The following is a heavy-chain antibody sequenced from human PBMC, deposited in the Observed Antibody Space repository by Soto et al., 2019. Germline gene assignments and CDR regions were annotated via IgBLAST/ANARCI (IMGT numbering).Heavy chain of an antibody. CDR1: KFTFSSYT. Sequence: GSLRLSCAASKFTFSSYTMNWVRQAPGKGLECFSGITRNGGSVGYADSVKGRFTISRDNAKNSLYLQMNSLRAEDTALYYCARDSGYSSLWGQGTLVTVSS. V-gene: IGHV3-20*04. D-gene: IGHD6-19*01. CDR3: ARDSGYSSL. CDR2: ITRNGGSV. J-gene: IGHJ4*02.